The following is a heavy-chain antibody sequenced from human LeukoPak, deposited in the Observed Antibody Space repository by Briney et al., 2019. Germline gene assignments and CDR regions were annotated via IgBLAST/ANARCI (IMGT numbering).Heavy chain of an antibody. CDR1: GGSISTYY. CDR3: ARLQGRGDNYLDS. Sequence: SETLSLTSTVSGGSISTYYWSWLRQPPGKGLEWIGYISYSGSTNYNPSLKTLKSRVTFSLNTSKNQFSLTLSSVTAADTAVYYCARLQGRGDNYLDSWGQGALVTVSS. D-gene: IGHD7-27*01. V-gene: IGHV4-59*08. J-gene: IGHJ4*02. CDR2: ISYSGST.